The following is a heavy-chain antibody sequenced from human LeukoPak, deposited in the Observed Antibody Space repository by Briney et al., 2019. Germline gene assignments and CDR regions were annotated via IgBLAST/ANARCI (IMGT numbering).Heavy chain of an antibody. J-gene: IGHJ4*02. D-gene: IGHD1-26*01. CDR1: GYSIISDYF. Sequence: SETLSLTCTVSGYSIISDYFWGWIRQPPGKGLEWIGTIYHSGSTYYSPSLKSRVTVSEDTSKNQFSLRLSAVTAADTAVYYCARRPLVGGIDSWGQGALVTVSS. V-gene: IGHV4-38-2*02. CDR3: ARRPLVGGIDS. CDR2: IYHSGST.